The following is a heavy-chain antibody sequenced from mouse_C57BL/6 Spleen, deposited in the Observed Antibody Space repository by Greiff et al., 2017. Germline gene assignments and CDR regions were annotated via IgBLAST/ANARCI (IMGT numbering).Heavy chain of an antibody. V-gene: IGHV1-64*01. J-gene: IGHJ3*01. CDR3: ARGTAQATWFAY. Sequence: QVQLQQPGAELVKPGASVKLSCKASGYTFTSYWMHWVKQRPGQGLAWIGMIHPNCGSTNYNEKFKSKATLTVDKSSSTAYMQLSSLTSEDAAVYYGARGTAQATWFAYWGQGTLVTVSA. CDR2: IHPNCGST. CDR1: GYTFTSYW. D-gene: IGHD3-2*02.